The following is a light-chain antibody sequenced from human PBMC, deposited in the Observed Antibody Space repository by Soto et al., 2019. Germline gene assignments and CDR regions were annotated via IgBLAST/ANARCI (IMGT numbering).Light chain of an antibody. J-gene: IGLJ2*01. CDR1: SSDVGSYNL. V-gene: IGLV2-23*01. CDR3: SSYAGSTTYVV. Sequence: QSALPQPASVSGSPGQSITISCTGTSSDVGSYNLVSWYQQHPGKAPKLMIYEDTKRPSGVSNRFSGSKSGNTASLTISGLQAEDEADYYCSSYAGSTTYVVFGGGTKLTVL. CDR2: EDT.